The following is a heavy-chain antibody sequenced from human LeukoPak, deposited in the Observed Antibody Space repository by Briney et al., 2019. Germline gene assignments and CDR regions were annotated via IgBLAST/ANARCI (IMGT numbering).Heavy chain of an antibody. CDR2: IIPILGIA. D-gene: IGHD3-10*01. V-gene: IGHV1-69*04. J-gene: IGHJ6*02. CDR3: ARGLRRYYGEYGMDV. CDR1: GGTFSSYA. Sequence: GASVKVSCKASGGTFSSYAISWVRQAPGQGLEWMGRIIPILGIANYEQKFQGRVTITADKSTSTAYMELSSLRSEDTAVYYCARGLRRYYGEYGMDVWGQGTTVTVSS.